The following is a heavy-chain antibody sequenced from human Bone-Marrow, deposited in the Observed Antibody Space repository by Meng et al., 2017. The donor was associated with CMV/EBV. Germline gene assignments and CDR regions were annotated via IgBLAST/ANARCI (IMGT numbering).Heavy chain of an antibody. CDR1: GYTFTGYY. CDR3: VVNLGDYSNYASSFDY. J-gene: IGHJ4*02. V-gene: IGHV1-2*02. CDR2: INPNSGGT. Sequence: ASVKVSCKASGYTFTGYYMHWVRQAPGQGLEWMGWINPNSGGTKYAEKFQGRVTMPRDTSTSTVYMELRSLRSEDTAVYYCVVNLGDYSNYASSFDYWGQGTLVTVSS. D-gene: IGHD4-11*01.